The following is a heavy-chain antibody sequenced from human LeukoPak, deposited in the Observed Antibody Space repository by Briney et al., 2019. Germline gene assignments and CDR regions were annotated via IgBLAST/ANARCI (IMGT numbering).Heavy chain of an antibody. CDR3: AEASDPLGHFDH. CDR1: GFTITNYA. D-gene: IGHD3-16*01. V-gene: IGHV3-23*01. Sequence: GGSLRLSCAASGFTITNYAMSWVRQAPGKGLEWVSAISASGESTYYTDSVKGRFTISRDVSKNTLYFQMNSLRDDDTAIYYCAEASDPLGHFDHWGQGTLVTVSS. CDR2: ISASGEST. J-gene: IGHJ4*02.